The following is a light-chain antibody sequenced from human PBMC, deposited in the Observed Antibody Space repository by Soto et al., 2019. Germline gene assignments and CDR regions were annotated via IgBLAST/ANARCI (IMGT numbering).Light chain of an antibody. CDR2: AAS. J-gene: IGKJ2*01. V-gene: IGKV1-9*01. Sequence: DIQLTQSPSFLSASVGDRVTVTCRASQAISTYLAWYQQKPGKAPKLLIYAASTLPSGVPSRFRCIRYGTEFTLTISSLQPEDFATYYCLQLHTFPRTFGQGTKLEIK. CDR3: LQLHTFPRT. CDR1: QAISTY.